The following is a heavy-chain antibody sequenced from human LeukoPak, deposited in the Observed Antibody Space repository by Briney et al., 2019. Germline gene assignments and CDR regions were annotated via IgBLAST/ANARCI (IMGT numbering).Heavy chain of an antibody. J-gene: IGHJ4*02. D-gene: IGHD6-19*01. CDR2: ISYDGSNK. CDR3: ARDLGSDYDY. CDR1: GFTFSSYG. Sequence: GRSLRLSCAASGFTFSSYGMHWVRQAPGKGLEWVAVISYDGSNKYYADSVKGRFIISRDTSKNTLYLQMNNLRAEDTAVYYCARDLGSDYDYWGQGTLVTASS. V-gene: IGHV3-30*03.